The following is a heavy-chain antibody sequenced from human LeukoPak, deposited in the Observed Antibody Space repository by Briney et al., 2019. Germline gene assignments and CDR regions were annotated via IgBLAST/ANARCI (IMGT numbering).Heavy chain of an antibody. D-gene: IGHD6-19*01. CDR2: INRNGVSA. CDR3: ARDGGWYKRGLDYYYYYMDV. V-gene: IGHV3-20*04. Sequence: GGSLRLSCAASGFIFDNYGVSWVRQVPGKGLEWVSRINRNGVSALYADSVKGRFTISRDNAKKSLYLQMNSLRVEDTALYYCARDGGWYKRGLDYYYYYMDVWGKGTTVTVSS. CDR1: GFIFDNYG. J-gene: IGHJ6*03.